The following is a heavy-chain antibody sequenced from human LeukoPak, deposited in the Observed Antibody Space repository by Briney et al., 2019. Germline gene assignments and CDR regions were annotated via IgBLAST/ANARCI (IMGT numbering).Heavy chain of an antibody. D-gene: IGHD1-14*01. CDR1: GYTFTGYY. V-gene: IGHV1-2*02. CDR3: ARDVSKLSRTFDY. CDR2: INPNSGGT. Sequence: GASVKVSCKASGYTFTGYYMHWVRQAPGQGLEWMGWINPNSGGTNYAQKFQGRVTMTRDTSISTAYVELSRLRSDDTAVYYCARDVSKLSRTFDYWGQGTLVTVSS. J-gene: IGHJ4*02.